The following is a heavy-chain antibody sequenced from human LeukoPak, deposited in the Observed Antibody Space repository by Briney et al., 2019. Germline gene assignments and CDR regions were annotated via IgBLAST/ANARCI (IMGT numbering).Heavy chain of an antibody. J-gene: IGHJ4*02. CDR2: INPNSGGT. V-gene: IGHV1-2*02. Sequence: ASVNVSRNASGYTGTVYDIHWGRHAPGQGQGWVGLINPNSGGTNYSKKCQGRVTMTRDTSIRTAYMELRRLRSDDTAVYYCARGTGIVVVVAATFDYWGQGTLVTVSS. D-gene: IGHD2-15*01. CDR1: GYTGTVYD. CDR3: ARGTGIVVVVAATFDY.